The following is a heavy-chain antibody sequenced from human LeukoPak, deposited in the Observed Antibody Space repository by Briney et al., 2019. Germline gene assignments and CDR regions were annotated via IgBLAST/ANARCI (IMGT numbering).Heavy chain of an antibody. CDR2: MKPNSGNT. V-gene: IGHV1-8*01. CDR1: GYTCTNYD. J-gene: IGHJ4*02. Sequence: ASVKVSCKASGYTCTNYDINWVRQATGQGLEWMGYMKPNSGNTGYAQKFQGRVTVTRDTSISTAYMELSSLTSEDTAVYYCATELRWKDHWGQGTLVTVSS. D-gene: IGHD4-23*01. CDR3: ATELRWKDH.